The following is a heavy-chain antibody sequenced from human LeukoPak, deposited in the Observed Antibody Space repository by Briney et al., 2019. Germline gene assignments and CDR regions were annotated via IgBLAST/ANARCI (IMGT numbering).Heavy chain of an antibody. CDR1: GFTFSDYY. J-gene: IGHJ4*02. CDR3: VREGITKAFDL. Sequence: ASVKISCKASGFTFSDYYMHWVRLAHGQGLEWMGYINPHSGVTSIPQKFRGRVTLTTDTSISAAYMELSSLISDDTAMYYCVREGITKAFDLWGQGALVTVSS. V-gene: IGHV1-2*02. D-gene: IGHD1-14*01. CDR2: INPHSGVT.